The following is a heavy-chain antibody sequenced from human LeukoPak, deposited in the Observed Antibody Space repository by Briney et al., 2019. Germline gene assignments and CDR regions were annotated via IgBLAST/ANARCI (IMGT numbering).Heavy chain of an antibody. D-gene: IGHD3-16*01. J-gene: IGHJ5*02. CDR2: ISYSAIT. Sequence: SETLSLTCAVFGFPISSGFSWAWIRQSPGKGLDWLASISYSAITYYKPSLERRLFISADTSKNQFSVRLTSVTAADTAVYYCARVGAVPGIDPWGQGILVTVSS. CDR3: ARVGAVPGIDP. CDR1: GFPISSGFS. V-gene: IGHV4-38-2*01.